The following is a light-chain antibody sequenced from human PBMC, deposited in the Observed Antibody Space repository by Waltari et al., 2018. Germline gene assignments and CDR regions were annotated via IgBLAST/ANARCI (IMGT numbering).Light chain of an antibody. J-gene: IGKJ1*01. V-gene: IGKV3-11*01. CDR3: QQRRNWPPT. CDR2: DAS. Sequence: VLTQSPATLSLSPGERANLSCRASQSVDDYMAWYQQKPGQSPRLLIYDASNRATGIPIRFSGSGFGTDFTLTISSLEPDDFAHYYCQQRRNWPPTFGQGTKVEIK. CDR1: QSVDDY.